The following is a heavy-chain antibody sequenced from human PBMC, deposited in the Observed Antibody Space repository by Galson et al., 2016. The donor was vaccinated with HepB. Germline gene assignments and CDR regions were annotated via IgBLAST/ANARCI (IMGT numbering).Heavy chain of an antibody. CDR2: ISSSGTTI. J-gene: IGHJ4*02. CDR3: AREPVRLDDLLTGPPKNPDY. D-gene: IGHD3-9*01. CDR1: GFTFSYYS. V-gene: IGHV3-48*03. Sequence: SLRLSCAASGFTFSYYSMHWVRQAPGRGLEWVSYISSSGTTIYYADSVKGRFTISRDNAKNSLYLQMSSLRAEDTAVYYRAREPVRLDDLLTGPPKNPDYWGQGTLVTVSS.